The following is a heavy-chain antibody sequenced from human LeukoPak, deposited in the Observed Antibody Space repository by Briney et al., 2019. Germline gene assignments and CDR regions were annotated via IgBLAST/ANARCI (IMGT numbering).Heavy chain of an antibody. V-gene: IGHV1-18*01. D-gene: IGHD6-19*01. CDR3: ARQWLVQDYYYGMDV. J-gene: IGHJ6*02. Sequence: ASLKVSRMPSGYTFTIYGISWVPPTPGQGLECMGWISAYNGNTNYAQKLQGRVTMTTDTSTSTAYMELRSLRSDDTAVYYCARQWLVQDYYYGMDVWGQGTTVTVSS. CDR2: ISAYNGNT. CDR1: GYTFTIYG.